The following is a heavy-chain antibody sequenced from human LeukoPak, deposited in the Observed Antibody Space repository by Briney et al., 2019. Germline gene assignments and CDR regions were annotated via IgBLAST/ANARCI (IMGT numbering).Heavy chain of an antibody. CDR3: ARDQPPWYSSGLWYFGY. V-gene: IGHV3-21*01. Sequence: GGSLRLSCAASGFTFSSYSMNWVRQAPGKGLEWVSSISSSSSYIYYADSVKGRFTISRDNAKNSLYLQMNSLRAEDTAVYYCARDQPPWYSSGLWYFGYWGQGTLVTVSS. D-gene: IGHD6-19*01. CDR2: ISSSSSYI. J-gene: IGHJ4*02. CDR1: GFTFSSYS.